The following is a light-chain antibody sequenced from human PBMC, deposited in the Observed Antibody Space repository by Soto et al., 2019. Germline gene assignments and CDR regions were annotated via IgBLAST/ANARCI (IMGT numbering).Light chain of an antibody. CDR2: GNS. CDR3: QSYDSSLSGWV. Sequence: QPVLTQPPSVSGAPGQRVTISCTGSSSTIGAGYDVHWYQQLPGTAPKLLIHGNSNRPSGVPDRFSGSKSGTSASLAITGLQAEDEADYYCQSYDSSLSGWVFGGGTKLTVL. V-gene: IGLV1-40*01. J-gene: IGLJ3*02. CDR1: SSTIGAGYD.